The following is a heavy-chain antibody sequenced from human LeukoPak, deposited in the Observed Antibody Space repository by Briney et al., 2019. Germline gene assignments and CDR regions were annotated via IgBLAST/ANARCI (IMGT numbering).Heavy chain of an antibody. CDR2: IWYDGSNK. D-gene: IGHD1-26*01. CDR1: GFSFSNYG. CDR3: ARDASVYSGSLPPFDY. Sequence: GGSLRLSCAASGFSFSNYGMHWVRQPPGKGLEWVAVIWYDGSNKYYADSVKGRFTISRDNSKNTLYLQMNSLRAEDTAVYYCARDASVYSGSLPPFDYWGQGTLVTVSS. V-gene: IGHV3-33*01. J-gene: IGHJ4*02.